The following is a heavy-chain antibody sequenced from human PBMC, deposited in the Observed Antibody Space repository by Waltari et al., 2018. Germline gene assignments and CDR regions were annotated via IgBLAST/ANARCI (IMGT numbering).Heavy chain of an antibody. Sequence: QITLKESGPTLVKPTQTLTLTCTFSGFSLSTSGVGVGWIRQPPGKALEWLSLIYWNDDKRYSPSLKSRLTITKDTSKNQVVLTMTNMDPVDTATYYCARIQEAGAAAGEIYWGQGTLVIVSS. V-gene: IGHV2-5*01. D-gene: IGHD6-13*01. CDR1: GFSLSTSGVG. CDR3: ARIQEAGAAAGEIY. CDR2: IYWNDDK. J-gene: IGHJ4*02.